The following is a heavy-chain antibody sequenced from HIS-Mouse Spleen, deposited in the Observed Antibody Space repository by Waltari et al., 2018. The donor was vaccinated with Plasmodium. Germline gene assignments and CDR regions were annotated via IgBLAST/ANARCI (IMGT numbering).Heavy chain of an antibody. CDR2: IKQDGSEK. D-gene: IGHD7-27*01. CDR1: GFTFSGYW. J-gene: IGHJ3*02. CDR3: ARLRRANWGMADAFDI. Sequence: EVQLVESGGGLVQPGGSLRLSCAASGFTFSGYWMRWVRQAPGKGLEWVANIKQDGSEKYYVDSVKGRFTISRDNAKNSLYLQMNSLRAEDTAVYYCARLRRANWGMADAFDIWGQGTMVTVSS. V-gene: IGHV3-7*01.